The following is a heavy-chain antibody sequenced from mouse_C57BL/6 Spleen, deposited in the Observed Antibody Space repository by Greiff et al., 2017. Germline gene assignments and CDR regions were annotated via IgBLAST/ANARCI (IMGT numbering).Heavy chain of an antibody. CDR1: GYAFTNYL. CDR2: INPGSGGT. V-gene: IGHV1-54*01. J-gene: IGHJ2*01. D-gene: IGHD1-1*01. CDR3: ARSEGGSSYDY. Sequence: QVQLKQSGAELVRPGTSVKVSCKASGYAFTNYLIEWVKQRPGQGLEWIGVINPGSGGTNYNEKFKGKATLTADKSSSTAYMQLSSLTSEDSAVYFCARSEGGSSYDYWGQGTTLTVSS.